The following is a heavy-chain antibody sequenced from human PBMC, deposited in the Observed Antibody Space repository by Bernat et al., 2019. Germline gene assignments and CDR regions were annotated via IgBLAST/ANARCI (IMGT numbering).Heavy chain of an antibody. J-gene: IGHJ4*02. CDR2: ISSDGSNK. V-gene: IGHV3-30*18. D-gene: IGHD4-11*01. Sequence: QVQLVESGGGVVQPGRSLRLSCAASGFAFSSYGMHWVRQAPGKGLEWVAVISSDGSNKYYADSVKGLCTIARDNSKNTLYLQMNSLRAEDTAVYYCAKGHDCSNYASLEHWGQGTLVTVSS. CDR1: GFAFSSYG. CDR3: AKGHDCSNYASLEH.